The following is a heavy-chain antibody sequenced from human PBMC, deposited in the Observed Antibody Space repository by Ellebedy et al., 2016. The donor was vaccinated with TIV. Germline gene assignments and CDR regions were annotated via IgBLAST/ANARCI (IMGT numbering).Heavy chain of an antibody. J-gene: IGHJ4*02. V-gene: IGHV3-64D*06. CDR1: GFTFSSYA. Sequence: GESLKISCSASGFTFSSYAMHWVRQAPGKGLEYVSAISSNGGSTYYADSVKGRFTISRDNSKKTLYLQMSSLRAEDTAVYYCVKAWGDWGQGTLVSVSS. D-gene: IGHD3-16*01. CDR3: VKAWGD. CDR2: ISSNGGST.